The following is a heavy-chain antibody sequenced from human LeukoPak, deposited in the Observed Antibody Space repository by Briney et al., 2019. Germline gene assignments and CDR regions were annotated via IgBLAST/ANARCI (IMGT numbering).Heavy chain of an antibody. CDR1: GGSISSGGYY. CDR2: IYYSGST. CDR3: ARSGDNGFDP. V-gene: IGHV4-31*03. Sequence: SETLSLTCTVSGGSISSGGYYWSWIRQHPGKGLEWIGYIYYSGSTYYNPSLKSRVTISADTSKNQFSLKLSSVTAADTAVYYCARSGDNGFDPWGQGTLVTVSS. J-gene: IGHJ5*02. D-gene: IGHD3-10*01.